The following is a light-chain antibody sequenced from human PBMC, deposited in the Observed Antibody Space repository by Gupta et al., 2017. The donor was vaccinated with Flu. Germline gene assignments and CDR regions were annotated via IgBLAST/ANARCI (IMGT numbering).Light chain of an antibody. V-gene: IGKV1-39*01. Sequence: GDRVTITCRASQTIKTYLNWYQQRPGKAPKLLIYSTSSLQSGVPSRFSGSGYETDFTLTISSLQPEDFATYYCQQTYTTPVTFGQGTKLEIK. CDR3: QQTYTTPVT. CDR2: STS. J-gene: IGKJ2*01. CDR1: QTIKTY.